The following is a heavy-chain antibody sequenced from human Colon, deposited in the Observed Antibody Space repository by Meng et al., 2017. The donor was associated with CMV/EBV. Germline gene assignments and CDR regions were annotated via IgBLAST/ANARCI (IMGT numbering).Heavy chain of an antibody. CDR2: ISHDGDTT. Sequence: GESLKISCAASGFTFSSYGMTWVRQAPGKGLEWVASISHDGDTTHYADSVKGRFTISRDNSKNTLYLQMNSLRAEDTAVYYCARGTTCSSTSCYSNWFDPWGQGTLVTVSS. D-gene: IGHD2-2*01. V-gene: IGHV3-23*01. CDR3: ARGTTCSSTSCYSNWFDP. J-gene: IGHJ5*02. CDR1: GFTFSSYG.